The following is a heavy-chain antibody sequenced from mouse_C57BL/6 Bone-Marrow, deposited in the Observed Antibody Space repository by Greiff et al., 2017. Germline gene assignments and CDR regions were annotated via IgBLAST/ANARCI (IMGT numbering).Heavy chain of an antibody. V-gene: IGHV1-50*01. J-gene: IGHJ2*01. CDR3: ATGIYYYGSSYEDNFDY. CDR2: IDPSDSYT. Sequence: QVQLQQPGAELVKPGASVKLSCKASGYTFTSYWMQWVKQRPGQGLEWIGEIDPSDSYTNYNQKFKGKATLTVDTSSSTAYMQLSSLTSEDSAVYYCATGIYYYGSSYEDNFDYWGQGTTRTVSS. D-gene: IGHD1-1*01. CDR1: GYTFTSYW.